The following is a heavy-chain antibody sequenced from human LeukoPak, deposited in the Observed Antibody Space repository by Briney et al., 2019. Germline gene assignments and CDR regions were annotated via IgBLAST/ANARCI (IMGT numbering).Heavy chain of an antibody. V-gene: IGHV1-18*01. CDR2: ISAYNGNT. J-gene: IGHJ4*02. Sequence: ASVKVSCKASGYTFTSYGISRVRQAPGQGLEWMGWISAYNGNTNYAQKLQGRVTMTTDTSTSTAYMELRSLRSDDTAVYYCAYSTGIVGATNFDYWGQGALVTVSS. CDR3: AYSTGIVGATNFDY. CDR1: GYTFTSYG. D-gene: IGHD1-26*01.